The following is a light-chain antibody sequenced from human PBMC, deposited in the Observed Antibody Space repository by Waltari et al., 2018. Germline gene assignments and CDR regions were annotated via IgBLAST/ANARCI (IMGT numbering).Light chain of an antibody. CDR1: SPNVGPGHA. CDR3: QSYDSSLNGRL. CDR2: VSG. V-gene: IGLV1-40*01. J-gene: IGLJ2*01. Sequence: QSVLTQPPSVSGAPGQRVTIPCTGGSPNVGPGHAVHWYQLLPGTAPKLLPRVSGQRASGVPDRFSGSRSGTSASMTITGLRPEDEADYYCQSYDSSLNGRLFGGGTKVTVL.